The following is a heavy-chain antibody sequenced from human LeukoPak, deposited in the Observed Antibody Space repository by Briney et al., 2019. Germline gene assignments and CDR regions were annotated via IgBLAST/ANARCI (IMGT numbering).Heavy chain of an antibody. Sequence: PGGSLRLSCAASRFTFSSYSMNWVRQAPGKGLEWVSSISSSSSYIYYADSVKGRFTISRDNAKNSLYLQMNSLRAEDTAVYYCARALGNYVWGRYESDWGQGTLVTVSS. CDR1: RFTFSSYS. D-gene: IGHD3-16*01. CDR2: ISSSSSYI. CDR3: ARALGNYVWGRYESD. V-gene: IGHV3-21*01. J-gene: IGHJ4*02.